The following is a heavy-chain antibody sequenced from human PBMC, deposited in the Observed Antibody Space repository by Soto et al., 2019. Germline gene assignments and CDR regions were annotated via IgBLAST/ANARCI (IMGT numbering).Heavy chain of an antibody. CDR2: IYYSGST. D-gene: IGHD1-26*01. J-gene: IGHJ6*02. V-gene: IGHV4-59*01. CDR3: ARLGANFYYYYYGMDV. CDR1: GGSISSYY. Sequence: SETLSLTCTVSGGSISSYYWSWIRQPPGKGLEWIGYIYYSGSTNYNPSLKSRVTISVDTSKNQFSLKLSSVTAADTAVYYCARLGANFYYYYYGMDVWGQGTTVTVSS.